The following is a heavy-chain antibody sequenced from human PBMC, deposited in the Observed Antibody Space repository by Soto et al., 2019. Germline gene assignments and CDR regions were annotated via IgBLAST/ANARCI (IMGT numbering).Heavy chain of an antibody. CDR2: IKQDGSEK. CDR3: ARSDDYGDPNWFDP. CDR1: GFTFSSYW. Sequence: EVQLVESGGGLVQPGGSLRLSCAASGFTFSSYWMSWVRQAPGKGLEWVANIKQDGSEKYYVDSVKGRFTISRDNAKNSLYLQMNSLRAEDTAVYYCARSDDYGDPNWFDPWGQGTLVTVSS. V-gene: IGHV3-7*03. J-gene: IGHJ5*02. D-gene: IGHD4-17*01.